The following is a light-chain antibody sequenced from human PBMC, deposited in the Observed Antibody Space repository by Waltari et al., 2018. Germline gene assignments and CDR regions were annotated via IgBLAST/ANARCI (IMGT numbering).Light chain of an antibody. CDR1: QSVSSY. CDR2: DAS. CDR3: QQRSNWPRFT. V-gene: IGKV3-11*01. Sequence: DIVLTQSPATLSLSPGERATLSCRASQSVSSYLAWYQQKPGQAPRPLIYDASNRATGIPARFSGSGSGTDFTLTISSLEPEDFAVYYCQQRSNWPRFTFGPGTKVDIK. J-gene: IGKJ3*01.